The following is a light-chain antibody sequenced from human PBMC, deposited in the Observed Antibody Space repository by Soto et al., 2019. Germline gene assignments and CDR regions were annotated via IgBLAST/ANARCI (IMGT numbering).Light chain of an antibody. V-gene: IGKV1-5*03. J-gene: IGKJ2*02. CDR1: QSISSW. Sequence: DIPMTQSPSTLSASVGDRVTITCRASQSISSWLAWYQQKPGKAPKVLIYKASCLQSGVPSRFSGSGSGTDFTLTISSLQPDDFATYYCQQYNSYSRTFGQGTKLEIK. CDR3: QQYNSYSRT. CDR2: KAS.